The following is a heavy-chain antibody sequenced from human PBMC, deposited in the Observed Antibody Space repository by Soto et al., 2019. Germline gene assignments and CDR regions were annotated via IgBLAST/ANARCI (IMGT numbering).Heavy chain of an antibody. D-gene: IGHD6-13*01. Sequence: QVQLVQSGAEVKKPGASVKVSCRASGYTFTNYYIHWVRQAPGQGLEWLGIINPTSGSTNYAQKCQVRVTLTMDTSTTTVYMELSGLRAEDTAIFYCARDLAAGDHWGQGTLVTVSS. CDR2: INPTSGST. J-gene: IGHJ4*02. V-gene: IGHV1-46*01. CDR1: GYTFTNYY. CDR3: ARDLAAGDH.